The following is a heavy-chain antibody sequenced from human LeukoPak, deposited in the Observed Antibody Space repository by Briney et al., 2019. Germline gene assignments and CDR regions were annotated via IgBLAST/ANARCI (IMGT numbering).Heavy chain of an antibody. CDR2: IYVGGSP. D-gene: IGHD4-23*01. CDR3: AREFRGGGDSGIFDY. CDR1: GGSITIGSYY. V-gene: IGHV4-61*02. Sequence: PSEALPLTCTVSGGSITIGSYYWSWIRQPAGKGLEWIGRIYVGGSPNYNPSHYSPALKSRVSISVDTSKSQFSLELTSVTAADTAVYYCAREFRGGGDSGIFDYWGQGTLVTVSS. J-gene: IGHJ4*02.